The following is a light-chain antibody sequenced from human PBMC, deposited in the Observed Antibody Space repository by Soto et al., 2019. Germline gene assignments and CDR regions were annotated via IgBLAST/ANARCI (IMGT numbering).Light chain of an antibody. J-gene: IGKJ5*01. V-gene: IGKV3-20*01. CDR3: QQYGTSEII. Sequence: EIVLTQSPGTLSLSPGERATLSCRASQSLTNSFIAWYQQKPGQAPRLLIYDTSSRATGIPDRFSGSGSGTDFTLTTSRLEPEDFAVFFCQQYGTSEIIFGQGNDWR. CDR1: QSLTNSF. CDR2: DTS.